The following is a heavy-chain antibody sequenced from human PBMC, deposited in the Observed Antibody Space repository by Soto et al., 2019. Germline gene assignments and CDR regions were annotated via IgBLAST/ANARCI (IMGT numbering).Heavy chain of an antibody. V-gene: IGHV3-30-3*01. J-gene: IGHJ6*02. D-gene: IGHD3-10*01. CDR3: AREGGYYGSGNYYGMDV. CDR2: ISYDGSNK. Sequence: QVQLVESGGGVVQPGRSLRLSCAASGFTFSSYAMHWVRQAPGKGLEWVAVISYDGSNKYYADSVKGRFTISRDNSKNTPYLQMNSLRAEDTAVYYCAREGGYYGSGNYYGMDVWGQGTTVTVSS. CDR1: GFTFSSYA.